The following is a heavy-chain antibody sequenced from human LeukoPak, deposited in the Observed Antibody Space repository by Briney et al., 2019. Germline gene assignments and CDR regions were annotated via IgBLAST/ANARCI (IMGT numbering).Heavy chain of an antibody. CDR2: INHSGST. CDR1: GGSFSGYY. J-gene: IGHJ6*03. CDR3: ARGGRGRVPDAHMDV. Sequence: SETLSLTCAVYGGSFSGYYWSWIRQPPGKGLEWIGEINHSGSTNYNPSLKSRVTISVDTSKNQFSLKLSSVTAADTAVYYCARGGRGRVPDAHMDVWGKGTTVTVSS. D-gene: IGHD2-2*01. V-gene: IGHV4-34*01.